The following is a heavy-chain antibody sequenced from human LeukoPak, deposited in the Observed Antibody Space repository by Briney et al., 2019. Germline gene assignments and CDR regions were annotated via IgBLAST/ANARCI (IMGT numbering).Heavy chain of an antibody. Sequence: ASVKVSCKASGYTFTGYYIHWVRQAPGQGLEWMGWINPNSGGTKYAQKFQGRVTMTRDTSISTAYMELTRLRSDDTAVYYCARDHQLPLLGWFDPWGQGTLVTVSS. J-gene: IGHJ5*02. CDR1: GYTFTGYY. CDR2: INPNSGGT. D-gene: IGHD2-2*01. V-gene: IGHV1-2*02. CDR3: ARDHQLPLLGWFDP.